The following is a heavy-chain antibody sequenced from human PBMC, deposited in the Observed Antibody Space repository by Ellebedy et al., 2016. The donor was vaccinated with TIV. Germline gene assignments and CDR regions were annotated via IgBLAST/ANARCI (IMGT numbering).Heavy chain of an antibody. J-gene: IGHJ4*02. CDR3: AARYDSSGYYYY. Sequence: SETLPLTCTVSGGSISSYYWSWIRQPPGKGLEWIGEINHSGSTNYNPSLKSRVTISVDTSKNQFSLKLSSVTAADTAVYYCAARYDSSGYYYYWGQGTLVTVSS. CDR1: GGSISSYY. CDR2: INHSGST. V-gene: IGHV4-34*01. D-gene: IGHD3-22*01.